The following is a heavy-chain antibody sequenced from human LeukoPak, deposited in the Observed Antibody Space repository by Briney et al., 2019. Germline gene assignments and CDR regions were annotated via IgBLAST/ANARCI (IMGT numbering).Heavy chain of an antibody. CDR2: IYYSGST. V-gene: IGHV4-39*07. Sequence: SETLSLTCTVSGGSISSSSYYWGWIRQPPGKGLEWIGSIYYSGSTYYNPSLKSRVTISVDTSKNQFSLKLSSVTAADTAVYYCARVPRGSYPDYWGQGTLVTVSS. CDR3: ARVPRGSYPDY. J-gene: IGHJ4*02. CDR1: GGSISSSSYY. D-gene: IGHD3-16*02.